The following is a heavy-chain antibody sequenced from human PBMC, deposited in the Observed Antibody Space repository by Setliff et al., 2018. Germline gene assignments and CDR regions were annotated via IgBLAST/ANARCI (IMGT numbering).Heavy chain of an antibody. CDR3: VRDGGEY. Sequence: GGSLRLSCVASGFTFSRYWMSWVRQAPGKGLEWVANIKEDGSEKYYVDSVKGRFTISRDNSKNTLYLQLNSLRAEDTAVYYCVRDGGEYWGQGTLVTVSS. CDR2: IKEDGSEK. CDR1: GFTFSRYW. J-gene: IGHJ4*02. V-gene: IGHV3-7*01. D-gene: IGHD3-16*01.